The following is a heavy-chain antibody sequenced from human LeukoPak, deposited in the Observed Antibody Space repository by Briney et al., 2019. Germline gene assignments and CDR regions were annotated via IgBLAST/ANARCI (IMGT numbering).Heavy chain of an antibody. CDR2: ISGSGGST. J-gene: IGHJ4*02. Sequence: PGGSLRLSCAASGFTFNNYAMSWVRQAPGKGLEWVSTISGSGGSTYYADSVEGRFTISRDKSKNTLYLQMNSLRVEDTAVYYCAKDGYSGYDVFDCWGQGTLVTVSS. CDR3: AKDGYSGYDVFDC. CDR1: GFTFNNYA. V-gene: IGHV3-23*01. D-gene: IGHD5-12*01.